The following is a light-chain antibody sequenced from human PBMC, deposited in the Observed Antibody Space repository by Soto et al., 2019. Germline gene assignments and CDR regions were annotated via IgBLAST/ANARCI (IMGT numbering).Light chain of an antibody. J-gene: IGKJ1*01. V-gene: IGKV4-1*01. CDR1: QSILSTSNNKNY. CDR2: WAS. Sequence: VMTQSPDSLAVSLGERATINCKSSQSILSTSNNKNYLAWYQQKPGQPPKLIIYWASTRDSGVPDRFSGSGSGTAFTLTISRLQAEDVAVYYCQQYYSTPWTFGQGTKVEIK. CDR3: QQYYSTPWT.